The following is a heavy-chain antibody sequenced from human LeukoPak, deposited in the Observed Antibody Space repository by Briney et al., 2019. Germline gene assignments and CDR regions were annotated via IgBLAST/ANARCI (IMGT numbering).Heavy chain of an antibody. J-gene: IGHJ3*02. CDR2: ITHSGST. CDR3: ARHYYDSSVFFAFDI. Sequence: SETLSLNCAVYGGSLSGYYWSWVRQPPGKGLEWIGEITHSGSTNPSLKSRVTISVDTSNNQFSLKLNSVTAADTAVYYCARHYYDSSVFFAFDIWGQGTMVTVSS. V-gene: IGHV4-34*01. D-gene: IGHD3-22*01. CDR1: GGSLSGYY.